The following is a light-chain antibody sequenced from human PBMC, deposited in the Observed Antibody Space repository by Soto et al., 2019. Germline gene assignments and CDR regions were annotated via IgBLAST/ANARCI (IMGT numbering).Light chain of an antibody. CDR3: QQYFSYPFT. CDR2: GAS. V-gene: IGKV1-8*01. J-gene: IGKJ2*01. CDR1: EGISTY. Sequence: AIRMTQSPSSFSASTGDRVTITCRASEGISTYLAWSQQKPGKAPKLLIYGASTVQSGVPSRFSGSESGTDFTLTISLQSEDFATYYCQQYFSYPFTFGQGTKLEIK.